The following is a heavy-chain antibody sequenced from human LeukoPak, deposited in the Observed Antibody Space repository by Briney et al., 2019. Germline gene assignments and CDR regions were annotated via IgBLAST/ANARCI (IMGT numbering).Heavy chain of an antibody. J-gene: IGHJ4*02. D-gene: IGHD2-2*01. CDR3: ARYCSSTSCYATFDY. CDR1: GGSFSGYY. CDR2: INHSGST. Sequence: SETLSLTCAVHGGSFSGYYWSWIRQPPGKGLEWIGEINHSGSTNYNPSLKSRVTISVDTSKNQFSLKLSSVTAADTAVYYCARYCSSTSCYATFDYWGQGTLVTVSS. V-gene: IGHV4-34*01.